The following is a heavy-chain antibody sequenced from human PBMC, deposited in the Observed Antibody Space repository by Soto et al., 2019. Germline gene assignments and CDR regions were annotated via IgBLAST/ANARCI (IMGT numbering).Heavy chain of an antibody. CDR1: GFTFDDYV. V-gene: IGHV3-9*01. CDR3: ARLTGYYGMDV. Sequence: PGGSLRLSCAASGFTFDDYVMYWVRQAPGKGLEWVSGISWNSNSIDYADSVKGRFTVSRDNAKNSLFLQMNSLRAEDTALYYCARLTGYYGMDVWGQGTTVTVSS. CDR2: ISWNSNSI. D-gene: IGHD1-1*01. J-gene: IGHJ6*02.